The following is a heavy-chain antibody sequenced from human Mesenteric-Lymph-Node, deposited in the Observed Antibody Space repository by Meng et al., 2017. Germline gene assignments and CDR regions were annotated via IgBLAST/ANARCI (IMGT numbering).Heavy chain of an antibody. J-gene: IGHJ3*02. CDR2: INSSGGST. CDR3: ARHIVEATKAGDDAFDI. V-gene: IGHV1-46*01. Sequence: ASVKVSCKASGYTFTSYYIHWVRQAPGQGLEWMGIINSSGGSTSYAQKSQGRVTMTRETYTSTVYMEVSSLWSEVTVVYYCARHIVEATKAGDDAFDIWGQGTMVTVSS. D-gene: IGHD1-26*01. CDR1: GYTFTSYY.